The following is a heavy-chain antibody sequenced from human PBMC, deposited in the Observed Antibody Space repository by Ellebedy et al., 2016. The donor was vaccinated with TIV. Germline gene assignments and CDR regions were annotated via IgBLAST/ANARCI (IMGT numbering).Heavy chain of an antibody. CDR3: ARGRRFFYYYGMDV. Sequence: MPSETLSLTCTVSYGSISSYYWSWIRQPPGKGLEWLGYIVSSGSTPYNPSLTSRLTMSIDTSKKQISLKLSSVTAADTAVYYCARGRRFFYYYGMDVWGQGTTVTVSS. D-gene: IGHD3-3*01. V-gene: IGHV4-59*12. CDR2: IVSSGST. J-gene: IGHJ6*02. CDR1: YGSISSYY.